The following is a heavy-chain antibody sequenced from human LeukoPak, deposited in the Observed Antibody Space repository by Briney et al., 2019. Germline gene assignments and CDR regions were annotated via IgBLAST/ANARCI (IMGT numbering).Heavy chain of an antibody. CDR2: ITDSGGDT. CDR3: AKGSSGSRPYYFDY. CDR1: GFTFSNYA. Sequence: PGGSLRLSCAASGFTFSNYAMSWVRQAPGMGLEWVSAITDSGGDTYHADSIRGRFTISRDNSKNTLYLQMNSLRADDTAVYYCAKGSSGSRPYYFDYWGRGTLVTVSS. V-gene: IGHV3-23*01. D-gene: IGHD3-10*01. J-gene: IGHJ4*02.